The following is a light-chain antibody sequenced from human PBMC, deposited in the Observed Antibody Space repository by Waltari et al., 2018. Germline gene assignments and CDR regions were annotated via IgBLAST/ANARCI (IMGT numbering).Light chain of an antibody. CDR3: SSYTSSSTWV. CDR2: DVS. J-gene: IGLJ3*02. Sequence: QSALTQPASVSGSPGQSITSSCTGNSSDVGGYNDVSWYQQHPGKAPKLMIYDVSNPPSGVSNRFSGSKSGNTASLTISGLQAEDEADYYCSSYTSSSTWVFGGGTKLTVL. V-gene: IGLV2-14*01. CDR1: SSDVGGYND.